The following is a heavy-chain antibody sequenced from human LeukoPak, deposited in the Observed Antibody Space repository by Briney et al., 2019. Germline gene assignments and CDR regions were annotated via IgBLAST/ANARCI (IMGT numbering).Heavy chain of an antibody. CDR1: GFTFSSYA. V-gene: IGHV3-23*01. J-gene: IGHJ4*02. CDR3: AKSLAGGADFDY. Sequence: GGSLRLSCAASGFTFSSYAMSWVRQAPGKGLEWVSVVMPTGGYTYYADSVKGRFTISRDISENTLYLQMNSLRAEDTALYYCAKSLAGGADFDYWGQGTLVTVSS. CDR2: VMPTGGYT. D-gene: IGHD6-13*01.